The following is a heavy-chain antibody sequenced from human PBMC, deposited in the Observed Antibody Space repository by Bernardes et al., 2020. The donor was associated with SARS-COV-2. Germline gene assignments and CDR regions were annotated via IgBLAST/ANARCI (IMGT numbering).Heavy chain of an antibody. CDR3: ARGPPLYDFWVGYYSPKYHYYGMDV. V-gene: IGHV4-59*01. D-gene: IGHD3-3*01. Sequence: SETLSLTCTVSGGSISSYCWSWIRQPPGKGLEWIGYVSNTVGTDYNPSLKSRVTISVDTSKNQFSLNLNSVTAADTAVYYCARGPPLYDFWVGYYSPKYHYYGMDVWGQGTTVSVSS. J-gene: IGHJ6*02. CDR2: VSNTVGT. CDR1: GGSISSYC.